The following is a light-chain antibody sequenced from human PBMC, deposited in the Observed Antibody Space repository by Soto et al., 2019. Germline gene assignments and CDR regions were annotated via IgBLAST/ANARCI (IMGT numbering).Light chain of an antibody. V-gene: IGLV2-14*01. CDR3: SSYTSSSTVV. Sequence: QSALTQPVSVSGSPGQSITISCTGTSSDVGGYNYVSWYQQHPGKAPKLVIYDVSNRPSGVSNRFSGSKSGNTASQTISGLQAEDEADYYCSSYTSSSTVVFGGGTKLTVL. CDR2: DVS. CDR1: SSDVGGYNY. J-gene: IGLJ2*01.